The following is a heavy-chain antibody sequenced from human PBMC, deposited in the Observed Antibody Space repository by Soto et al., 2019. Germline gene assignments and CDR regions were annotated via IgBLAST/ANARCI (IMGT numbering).Heavy chain of an antibody. CDR1: GGSISSGDYY. D-gene: IGHD3-22*01. CDR2: IYYSGST. V-gene: IGHV4-30-4*01. CDR3: AVSYYYDSSGYYSLGY. J-gene: IGHJ4*02. Sequence: SETLSLTCTVSGGSISSGDYYWSWIRQPPGKGLEWIGYIYYSGSTYYNPSLKSRVTISVDTSKNQFSLKLSSVTAADTAVYYCAVSYYYDSSGYYSLGYWGQGTLVTVSS.